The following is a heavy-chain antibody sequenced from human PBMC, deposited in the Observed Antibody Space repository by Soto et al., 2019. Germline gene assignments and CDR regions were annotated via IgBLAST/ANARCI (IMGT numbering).Heavy chain of an antibody. Sequence: GASVKVSCKASGGTFSSYAISWVRQAPGQGLEWMGGIIPIFGTANYAQKFQGRVTITADESTSTAYMELSSLRSEDTAVYYCARVSYDFWSGYSPSYYYGMDVWGQGTTVTVSS. CDR1: GGTFSSYA. CDR2: IIPIFGTA. V-gene: IGHV1-69*13. CDR3: ARVSYDFWSGYSPSYYYGMDV. D-gene: IGHD3-3*01. J-gene: IGHJ6*02.